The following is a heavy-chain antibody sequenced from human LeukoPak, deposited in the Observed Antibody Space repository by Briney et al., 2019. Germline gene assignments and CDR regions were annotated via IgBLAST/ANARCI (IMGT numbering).Heavy chain of an antibody. D-gene: IGHD3-22*01. Sequence: GGSLGLSCAVSAFPFSSYSINWVRQAPGKGLEWISSISGSTTYIHYADSVRGRFTMSRDNSKNTLYLQMNSLRAEDTAVYYCASFLGGYSFFHWGQGTLVTVSS. CDR1: AFPFSSYS. CDR2: ISGSTTYI. J-gene: IGHJ4*02. CDR3: ASFLGGYSFFH. V-gene: IGHV3-21*01.